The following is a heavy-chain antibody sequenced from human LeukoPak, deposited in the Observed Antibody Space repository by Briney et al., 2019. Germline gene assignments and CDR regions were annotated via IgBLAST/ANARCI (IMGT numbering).Heavy chain of an antibody. CDR1: GFTFSSCS. V-gene: IGHV3-48*04. CDR2: IGSSSSTI. D-gene: IGHD2-2*01. CDR3: ARDALYCTSTSCYDY. Sequence: PGGSLRLSCAASGFTFSSCSMNWVRQAPGKGLEWVSYIGSSSSTIYYADSVKGRFTISRDNAKNSLYLQMNSLRAEDTAVYYCARDALYCTSTSCYDYWGQGTLVTVSS. J-gene: IGHJ4*02.